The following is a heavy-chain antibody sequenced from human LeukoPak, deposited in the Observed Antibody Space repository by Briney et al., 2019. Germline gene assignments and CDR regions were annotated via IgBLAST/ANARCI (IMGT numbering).Heavy chain of an antibody. CDR1: GGSIRSTTYY. D-gene: IGHD3-22*01. CDR3: ARAPHFFDTSGSRYYFDY. J-gene: IGHJ4*02. V-gene: IGHV4-39*07. CDR2: IYYSGNT. Sequence: KTSETLSLTCSVSGGSIRSTTYYWGWIRQPPGKGLEWIGSIYYSGNTYYSPPLMSRVTISVDTSKNQYSLNLSSVTAADTAVYYCARAPHFFDTSGSRYYFDYWGQGALVPVSS.